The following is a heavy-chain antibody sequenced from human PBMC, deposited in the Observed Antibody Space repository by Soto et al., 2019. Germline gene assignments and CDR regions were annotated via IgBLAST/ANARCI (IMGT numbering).Heavy chain of an antibody. CDR3: ADGYSGYNNWFDP. CDR2: INHSGST. Sequence: SETLSLTCAVYGGSFSGYYWTWIRQPPGKGLEWIGEINHSGSTNYNPSLKSRVTISVDTSKNQFSLKLSSVTAADTAVYYCADGYSGYNNWFDPWGQGTLVTVSS. D-gene: IGHD5-12*01. CDR1: GGSFSGYY. V-gene: IGHV4-34*01. J-gene: IGHJ5*02.